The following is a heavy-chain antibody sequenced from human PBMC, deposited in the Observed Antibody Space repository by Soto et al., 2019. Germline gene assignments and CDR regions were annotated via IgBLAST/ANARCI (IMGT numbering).Heavy chain of an antibody. V-gene: IGHV4-61*01. CDR3: TRETADIVGAPEVDY. J-gene: IGHJ4*02. CDR2: IYNSGST. Sequence: SETLSLTCTVSGGSVSSGSYYWSWIRQPPGKGLEWIGYIYNSGSTNYNPSLKSRVTISVDTSKNQFSLKLSSVTAADTAVYYCTRETADIVGAPEVDYWGQGTLVTVSS. D-gene: IGHD1-26*01. CDR1: GGSVSSGSYY.